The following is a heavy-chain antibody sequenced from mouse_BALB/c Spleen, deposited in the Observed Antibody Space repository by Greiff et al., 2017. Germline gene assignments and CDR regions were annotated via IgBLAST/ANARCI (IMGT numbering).Heavy chain of an antibody. CDR1: GFSLTSYG. V-gene: IGHV2-2*02. Sequence: VHLVESGPGLVAPSQSLSITCTVSGFSLTSYGVHWVRQSPGKGLEWLGVIWSGGSTDYNAAFISRLSISKDNSKSQVFFKMNSLQANDTAIYYCARMGVAWFAYWGQGTLVTVAA. CDR2: IWSGGST. CDR3: ARMGVAWFAY. J-gene: IGHJ3*01.